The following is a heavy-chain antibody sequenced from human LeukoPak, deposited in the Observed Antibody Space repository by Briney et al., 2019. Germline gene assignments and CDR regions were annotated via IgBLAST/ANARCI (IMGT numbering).Heavy chain of an antibody. CDR3: AKAHDYGDYAGFDY. CDR2: ISWNSGSI. D-gene: IGHD4-17*01. Sequence: GGSLRLSCAASGFTFDDYAMHWVRQAPGKGLEWVSGISWNSGSIVYADSVKGRFTISRDSAKTSLYLQINNLRAEDTALYYCAKAHDYGDYAGFDYWGQGTLVSVSS. V-gene: IGHV3-9*01. CDR1: GFTFDDYA. J-gene: IGHJ4*02.